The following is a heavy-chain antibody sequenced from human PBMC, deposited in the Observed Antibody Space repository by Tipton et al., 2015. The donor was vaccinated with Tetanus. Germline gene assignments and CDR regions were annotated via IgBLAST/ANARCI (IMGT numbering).Heavy chain of an antibody. J-gene: IGHJ4*02. D-gene: IGHD3-3*01. CDR2: IYYSGST. V-gene: IGHV4-30-4*01. Sequence: TLSLTCTVSGDSLSNGDYYWSWIRQPPGKGLESIGYIYYSGSTYYNPSLKSRVTVSADPSQNQFSLKLSSVTAADTAVYYWARIHDFLSGHFDFWGQGTLVTVSS. CDR3: ARIHDFLSGHFDF. CDR1: GDSLSNGDYY.